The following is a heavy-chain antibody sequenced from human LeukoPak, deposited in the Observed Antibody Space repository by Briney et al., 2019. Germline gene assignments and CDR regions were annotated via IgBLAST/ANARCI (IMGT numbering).Heavy chain of an antibody. Sequence: ASVQVSCKSSGYTFTAYAIHWVRQAPGQGLEWMGWVTPSDGANYAQKFQGRATMTRDTSMSTAYMDLNRLTSDDTAVYFCARDRYGDGFAHFDYWGQGTLVTVSS. CDR1: GYTFTAYA. CDR2: VTPSDGA. CDR3: ARDRYGDGFAHFDY. J-gene: IGHJ4*02. D-gene: IGHD5-24*01. V-gene: IGHV1-2*02.